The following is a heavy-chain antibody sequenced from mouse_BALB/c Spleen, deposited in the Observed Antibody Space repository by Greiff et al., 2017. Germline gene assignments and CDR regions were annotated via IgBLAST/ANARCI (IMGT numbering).Heavy chain of an antibody. CDR1: GYTFTSYW. V-gene: IGHV1-69*02. J-gene: IGHJ1*01. CDR2: IYPSDSYT. CDR3: TRSYDGYSYWYFDV. D-gene: IGHD2-3*01. Sequence: QVQLKQPGAELVRPGASVKLSCKASGYTFTSYWINWVKQRPGQGLEWIGNIYPSDSYTNYNQKFKDKATLTVDKSSSTAYMQLSSPTSEDSAVYYCTRSYDGYSYWYFDVWGAGTTVTVSS.